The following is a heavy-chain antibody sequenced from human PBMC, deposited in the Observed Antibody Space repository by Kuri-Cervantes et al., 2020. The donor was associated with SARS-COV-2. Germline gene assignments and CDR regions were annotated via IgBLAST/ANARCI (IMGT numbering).Heavy chain of an antibody. CDR2: FDPEDGET. CDR3: ALGYWGSGYPRYYYHMDV. Sequence: ASVKVSCKVSGYTLTKLSMHWVRQAPGKGLEWMGGFDPEDGETIYAQKFQGRVTMTEDTSTDTAYMELSSLRSDDTAVYYCALGYWGSGYPRYYYHMDVWGKGTTVTVSS. CDR1: GYTLTKLS. J-gene: IGHJ6*03. V-gene: IGHV1-24*01. D-gene: IGHD3-22*01.